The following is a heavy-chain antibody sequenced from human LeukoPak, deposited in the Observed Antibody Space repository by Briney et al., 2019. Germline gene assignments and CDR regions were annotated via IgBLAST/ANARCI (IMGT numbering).Heavy chain of an antibody. CDR3: AKVSDYSYYYYMDV. V-gene: IGHV3-23*01. J-gene: IGHJ6*03. Sequence: GGSLRLSCAASGFTFADYAMSWVRQAPGKGLEWVSGISGSGGSTYYADSVKGRFTVSRENFKNTLFLQVNSLRAEDTAVYYCAKVSDYSYYYYMDVWGKGTTVTVSS. CDR1: GFTFADYA. CDR2: ISGSGGST.